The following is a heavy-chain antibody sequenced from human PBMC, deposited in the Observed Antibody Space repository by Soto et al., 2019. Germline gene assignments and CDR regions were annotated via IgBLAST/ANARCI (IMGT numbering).Heavy chain of an antibody. CDR1: GGSISSSSYY. CDR3: ARHEREMVGATNFDY. V-gene: IGHV4-39*01. CDR2: IYYSGST. J-gene: IGHJ4*02. D-gene: IGHD1-26*01. Sequence: SETLSLTCTVSGGSISSSSYYWGWIRQPPGKGLEWIGSIYYSGSTYYNPSLKSRVTISVDTSKNQFSLKLSSVTAADTAVYYCARHEREMVGATNFDYWGQGTLVTVSS.